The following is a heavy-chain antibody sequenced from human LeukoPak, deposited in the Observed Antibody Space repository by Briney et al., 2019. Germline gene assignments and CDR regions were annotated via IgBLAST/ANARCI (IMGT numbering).Heavy chain of an antibody. V-gene: IGHV3-7*01. J-gene: IGHJ5*02. CDR3: ARDPPFDYGEALADQ. CDR1: GFTFNKYW. Sequence: GGSLRLSCAASGFTFNKYWMSWVRQAPGKGLEWVANIKQDGSAKYYVDSVRGRFTISRDNAKNSLYLQMNSLRAEDTAVYYCARDPPFDYGEALADQWGQGPLVTVSS. D-gene: IGHD4-17*01. CDR2: IKQDGSAK.